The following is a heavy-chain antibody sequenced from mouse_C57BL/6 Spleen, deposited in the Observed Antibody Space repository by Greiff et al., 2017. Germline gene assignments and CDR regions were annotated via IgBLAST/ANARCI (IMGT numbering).Heavy chain of an antibody. J-gene: IGHJ4*01. CDR3: ALITSGMDY. D-gene: IGHD1-1*01. CDR1: GYTFTSYW. CDR2: IDPSDSYT. Sequence: VQLQQPGAELVKPGASVKLSCKASGYTFTSYWMQWVKQRPGQGLEWIGEIDPSDSYTNYNQKFKGKATLTVDTSSSTAYMQISSLTSEDSAVYYCALITSGMDYWGQGTSVTVSS. V-gene: IGHV1-50*01.